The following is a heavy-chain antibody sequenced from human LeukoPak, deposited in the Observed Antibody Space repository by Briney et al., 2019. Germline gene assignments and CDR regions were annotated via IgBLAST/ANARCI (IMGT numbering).Heavy chain of an antibody. CDR1: GFTFSSYA. V-gene: IGHV3-30-3*01. CDR2: ISYDGSNK. Sequence: PGGSLRLSCAASGFTFSSYAIHWVRQAPGKGLEWVAVISYDGSNKYYADSVKGRFTISRDNSKNTLYLQMNSLRAEDTAVYYCAKEGRTNGACESDYRGQGTLVTVSS. J-gene: IGHJ4*02. CDR3: AKEGRTNGACESDY. D-gene: IGHD2-8*01.